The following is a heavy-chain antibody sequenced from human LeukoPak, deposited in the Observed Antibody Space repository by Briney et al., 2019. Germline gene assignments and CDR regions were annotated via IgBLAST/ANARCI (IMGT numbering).Heavy chain of an antibody. CDR1: GYTFTGYY. J-gene: IGHJ3*02. CDR2: INPNIGGT. V-gene: IGHV1-2*06. D-gene: IGHD1-26*01. Sequence: VASVKVSCKASGYTFTGYYMHWVRQAPGQGLEWMGRINPNIGGTNYAQKFQGRVTMTRDTSISTIYMELSRLRSDDTAVYYCARVGAGLNDASDIWGQGTMVTVSS. CDR3: ARVGAGLNDASDI.